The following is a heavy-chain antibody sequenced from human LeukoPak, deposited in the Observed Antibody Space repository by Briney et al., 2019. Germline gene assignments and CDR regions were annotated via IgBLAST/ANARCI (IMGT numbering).Heavy chain of an antibody. CDR1: GFTFSSYG. D-gene: IGHD3-22*01. CDR3: ARWHYYETSGLYYGSFDN. CDR2: IIGSGSRT. Sequence: GGSLRLSCAASGFTFSSYGMSWVRQAPGMGLQWVSVIIGSGSRTYYADSVKGRFTISRDNARNTLYLQMNSLRAEDTAVYYCARWHYYETSGLYYGSFDNWGQGTLVTVSS. V-gene: IGHV3-23*01. J-gene: IGHJ5*02.